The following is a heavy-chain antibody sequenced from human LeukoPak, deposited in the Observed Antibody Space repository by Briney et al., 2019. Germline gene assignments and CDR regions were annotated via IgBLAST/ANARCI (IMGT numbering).Heavy chain of an antibody. Sequence: SETLSLTCTVSGGSISPHYWTWIRQTPGKGLEWIGYIFHSGLTNYNSALRSRVTLSVDTARNQLSLKLTSVTAADTAVYYCTREVSTVTFGYWGQGTLVTVSS. CDR1: GGSISPHY. D-gene: IGHD4-17*01. CDR2: IFHSGLT. V-gene: IGHV4-59*11. J-gene: IGHJ4*02. CDR3: TREVSTVTFGY.